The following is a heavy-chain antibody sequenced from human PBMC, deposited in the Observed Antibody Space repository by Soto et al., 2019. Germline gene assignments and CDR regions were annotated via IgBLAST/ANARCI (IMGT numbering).Heavy chain of an antibody. J-gene: IGHJ4*02. V-gene: IGHV3-11*01. CDR2: ISSSGSTI. CDR3: ARAQYYDFWSGSKPFDY. D-gene: IGHD3-3*01. CDR1: GFTFSDYY. Sequence: GGSLRLSCAASGFTFSDYYMSWIRQAPGKGLEWVSYISSSGSTIYYADSVKGRFAISRDNAKNSLYLQMNSLRAEDTAVYYCARAQYYDFWSGSKPFDYWGQGTLVTVSS.